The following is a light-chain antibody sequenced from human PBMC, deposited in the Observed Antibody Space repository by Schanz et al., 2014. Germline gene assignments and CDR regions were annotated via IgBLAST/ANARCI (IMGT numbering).Light chain of an antibody. CDR3: CSYAGSYTPHVV. V-gene: IGLV2-23*02. Sequence: QSALTQPASVSGSPGQSITISCTGTSSDVGSYNLVSWYQQHPGKAPKLMIYGVTKRPSGVSNRFSGSKSGNTASLTISGXXXXXEADYYCCSYAGSYTPHVVFGGGTKLTVL. CDR2: GVT. J-gene: IGLJ2*01. CDR1: SSDVGSYNL.